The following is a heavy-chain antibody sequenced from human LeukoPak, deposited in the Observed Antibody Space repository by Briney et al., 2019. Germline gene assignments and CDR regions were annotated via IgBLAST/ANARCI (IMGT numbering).Heavy chain of an antibody. V-gene: IGHV4-4*07. CDR2: IYSTGST. J-gene: IGHJ4*02. Sequence: SETLSLTCTVSGGSINFYYWSWIRQPAGKGLEWIGRIYSTGSTNYSPSLKSRVTMSVDKSKNQFSLNLSSVTAADTAVYYCARGIADPYPFDSWGQGTLVTVSS. D-gene: IGHD6-13*01. CDR3: ARGIADPYPFDS. CDR1: GGSINFYY.